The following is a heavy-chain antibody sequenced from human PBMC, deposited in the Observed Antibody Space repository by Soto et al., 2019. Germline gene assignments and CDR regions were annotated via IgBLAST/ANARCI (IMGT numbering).Heavy chain of an antibody. J-gene: IGHJ4*02. CDR1: SGSISSGGYS. Sequence: SETLSLTCAVSSGSISSGGYSWSWIRQPPGKGLEWIGYIYHSGSTYYNPSLKSRVTISVDRSKNQFSLKLSSVSAADTAVYYCARDPVGRGQPYWGQGTLVTVSS. V-gene: IGHV4-30-2*01. D-gene: IGHD3-10*01. CDR2: IYHSGST. CDR3: ARDPVGRGQPY.